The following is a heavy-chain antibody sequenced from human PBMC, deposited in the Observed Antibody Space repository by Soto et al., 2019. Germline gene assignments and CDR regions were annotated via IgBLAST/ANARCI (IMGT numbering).Heavy chain of an antibody. J-gene: IGHJ3*01. V-gene: IGHV1-8*01. CDR2: MNPNSGNT. D-gene: IGHD1-26*01. CDR1: GYTFTSYD. Sequence: ASVKVSCKASGYTFTSYDINWVRQATGQGLEWMGWMNPNSGNTSYAQKFQGRVTMTTDTSTSTAYMELRSLRSDDTAVYYCASTSYSGSYSSWGQGTMVTVSS. CDR3: ASTSYSGSYSS.